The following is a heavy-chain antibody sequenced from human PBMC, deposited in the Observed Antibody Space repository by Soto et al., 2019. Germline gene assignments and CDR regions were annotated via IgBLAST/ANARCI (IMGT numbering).Heavy chain of an antibody. D-gene: IGHD2-15*01. CDR1: GGTFSSYT. Sequence: ASVKVSCKASGGTFSSYTISWVRQAPGQGLEWMGRIIPILGIANYAQKFQGRVTITADKSTSTAYMELSSLRSEDTAVYYCARKRYCSGGSCDGGASDIWGQGTMVTVSS. V-gene: IGHV1-69*02. CDR3: ARKRYCSGGSCDGGASDI. J-gene: IGHJ3*02. CDR2: IIPILGIA.